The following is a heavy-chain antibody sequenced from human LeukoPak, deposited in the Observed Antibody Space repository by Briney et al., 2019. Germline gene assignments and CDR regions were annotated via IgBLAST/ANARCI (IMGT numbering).Heavy chain of an antibody. CDR3: AKDATLFGDQYFDY. Sequence: GRSLRLSCAASGFTFSSHGMHWVRQAPGKGLEWVAVTSYDGSTKYYADSAKGRFNISRDNSKNTLYLQMNSLRVDDTAVYYCAKDATLFGDQYFDYWGQGTLVIVSS. V-gene: IGHV3-30*18. D-gene: IGHD3-10*01. CDR1: GFTFSSHG. J-gene: IGHJ4*02. CDR2: TSYDGSTK.